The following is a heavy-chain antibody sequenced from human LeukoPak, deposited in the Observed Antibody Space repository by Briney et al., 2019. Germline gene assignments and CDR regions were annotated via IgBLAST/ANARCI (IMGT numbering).Heavy chain of an antibody. CDR2: INHSGST. J-gene: IGHJ5*02. CDR3: ARHRGVQQQLVGNWFGP. CDR1: GGSFSGYY. V-gene: IGHV4-34*01. Sequence: PSETLSLTCAVYGGSFSGYYWSWIRQPPGKGLEWIGEINHSGSTNYNPSLKSRVTISVDTSKNQFSLKLTSVTAADTAVYYCARHRGVQQQLVGNWFGPWGQGTLVTVSS. D-gene: IGHD6-13*01.